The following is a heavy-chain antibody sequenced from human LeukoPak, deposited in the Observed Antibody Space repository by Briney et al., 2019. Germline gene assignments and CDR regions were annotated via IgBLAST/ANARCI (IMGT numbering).Heavy chain of an antibody. D-gene: IGHD6-13*01. CDR2: VNPHSGGR. CDR3: AKVRDRLSSFYPAA. CDR1: GYTFTDYF. J-gene: IGHJ4*02. Sequence: ASVKVSCKASGYTFTDYFIHWVRQAPGQGLEWMGWVNPHSGGRNSAQKFQGRVTMTRDTSSTTAYLELSGLTSDDTAMYYCAKVRDRLSSFYPAAWGQGTLVTVSS. V-gene: IGHV1-2*02.